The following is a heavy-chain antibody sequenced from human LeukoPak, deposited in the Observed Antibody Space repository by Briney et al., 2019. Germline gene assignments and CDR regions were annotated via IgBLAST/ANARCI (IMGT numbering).Heavy chain of an antibody. CDR1: GGSFSGYY. Sequence: SETLSLTCVVYGGSFSGYYWSWIRQPPGKGLEWIGEINHSGSTNYNPSLKSRVTISVDTSKNQFSLKLSSVTAADTAVYYCVVVVAATIDYWGQGTLVTVSS. CDR3: VVVVAATIDY. J-gene: IGHJ4*02. CDR2: INHSGST. V-gene: IGHV4-34*01. D-gene: IGHD2-15*01.